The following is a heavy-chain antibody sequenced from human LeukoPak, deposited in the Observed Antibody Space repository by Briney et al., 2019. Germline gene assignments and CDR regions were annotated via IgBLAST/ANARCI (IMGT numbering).Heavy chain of an antibody. CDR1: GGSISSYY. CDR2: IYTSGST. D-gene: IGHD1-26*01. V-gene: IGHV4-4*07. Sequence: SETLSLTCTVSGGSISSYYWSGIRQPAGKGLEWIGRIYTSGSTNYNPSLKSRVTMSVDTSKNQFSLKLSSVTAADTAVYYCARDTDIVGATAFDYWGQGTLVTVSS. J-gene: IGHJ4*02. CDR3: ARDTDIVGATAFDY.